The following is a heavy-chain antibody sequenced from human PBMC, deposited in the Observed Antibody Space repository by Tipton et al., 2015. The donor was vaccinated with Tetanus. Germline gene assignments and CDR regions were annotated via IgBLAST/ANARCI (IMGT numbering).Heavy chain of an antibody. J-gene: IGHJ5*02. CDR3: AASVVRWFDP. D-gene: IGHD2-2*01. CDR2: INYTGST. CDR1: GGSFSDYF. V-gene: IGHV4-34*01. Sequence: TLSLTCAVHGGSFSDYFWSWIRQSPGKGLEWIGGINYTGSTNYNPSLKSRVTMSVDTSKKQISLQLNSVTAADTAVYYCAASVVRWFDPWGQGARVTVSS.